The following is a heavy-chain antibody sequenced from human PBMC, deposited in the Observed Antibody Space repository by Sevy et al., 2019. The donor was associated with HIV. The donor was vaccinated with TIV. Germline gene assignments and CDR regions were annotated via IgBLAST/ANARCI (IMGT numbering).Heavy chain of an antibody. Sequence: GGSLRLSCAASGFTFSNYFMNWVRQAPGKGLEWVSSISSGSSYIFYADSLKGRFTISRDKPKNSLYLDMNSLRAEDTAVYYCARGDYYGSLYYFDYWGPGTLVTVSS. CDR1: GFTFSNYF. CDR3: ARGDYYGSLYYFDY. D-gene: IGHD3-10*01. J-gene: IGHJ4*02. CDR2: ISSGSSYI. V-gene: IGHV3-21*01.